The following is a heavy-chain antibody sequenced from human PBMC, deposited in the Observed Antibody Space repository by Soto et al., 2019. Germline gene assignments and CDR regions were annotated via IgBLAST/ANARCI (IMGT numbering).Heavy chain of an antibody. CDR2: IYYSGST. V-gene: IGHV4-59*01. CDR3: ARVAAGDKARYYFDY. CDR1: GGSISSYY. J-gene: IGHJ4*02. Sequence: SETLSLTCTVSGGSISSYYWSWIRQPPGKGLEWIGYIYYSGSTNYNPSLKSRVTISVDTSKNQFSLKLSTVTAADTAVYYCARVAAGDKARYYFDYWGQGTLVTVSS. D-gene: IGHD6-13*01.